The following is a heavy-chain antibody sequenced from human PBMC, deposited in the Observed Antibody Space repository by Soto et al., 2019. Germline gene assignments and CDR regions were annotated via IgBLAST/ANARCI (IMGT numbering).Heavy chain of an antibody. D-gene: IGHD3-22*01. Sequence: PGESLKISCESSGYTFANYWIGWVRQVPGKGLEWVAIIYPSDSRTIYSPSFQGQVTISADKSISTAYLQWTSLKASDTAIYYCATAYVYDFENSNYYRDAFDIWGQGTLVTVSS. CDR3: ATAYVYDFENSNYYRDAFDI. V-gene: IGHV5-51*01. J-gene: IGHJ3*02. CDR2: IYPSDSRT. CDR1: GYTFANYW.